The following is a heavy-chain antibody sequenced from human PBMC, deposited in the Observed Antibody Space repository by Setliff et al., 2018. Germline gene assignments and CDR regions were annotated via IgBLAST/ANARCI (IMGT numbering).Heavy chain of an antibody. D-gene: IGHD5-18*01. V-gene: IGHV4-59*01. CDR3: ARDRTAYSYGLDV. CDR1: GGSISPYF. CDR2: IYHNGNT. J-gene: IGHJ6*02. Sequence: KTSETLSLTCTVSGGSISPYFWSWIRQPPGKGLEWIGCIYHNGNTNFNPSLKSRVNMSVDTSKNQIALNLKSVTAADTAVYYCARDRTAYSYGLDVWGQGTTVTVSS.